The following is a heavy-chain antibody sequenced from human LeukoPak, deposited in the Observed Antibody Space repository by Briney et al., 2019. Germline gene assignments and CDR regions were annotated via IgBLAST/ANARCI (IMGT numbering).Heavy chain of an antibody. CDR2: ISYDGSNK. V-gene: IGHV3-30-3*01. J-gene: IGHJ4*02. CDR3: ARGLSSSPQVFDY. D-gene: IGHD6-13*01. CDR1: GFTFSSYA. Sequence: GGSLRLSCAASGFTFSSYAMHWVRQAPGKGLEGVAVISYDGSNKYYADSVKGRFTISRDNSKNTLYLQMNSLRAEDTAVYYCARGLSSSPQVFDYWGQGTLVTVSS.